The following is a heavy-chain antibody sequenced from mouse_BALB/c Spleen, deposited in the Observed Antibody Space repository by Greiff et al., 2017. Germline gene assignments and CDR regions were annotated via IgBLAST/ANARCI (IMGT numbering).Heavy chain of an antibody. V-gene: IGHV5-6-4*01. CDR1: GFSFSSYT. Sequence: EVLGVESGGGLVKPGGSLKLSCAASGFSFSSYTMSWVRQTPEKRLEWVATISSGGSYTYYPDSVKGRFTISRDNAKNTLYLQMSSLKSEDTAMYYCTRDRHYCGSSPKAMDYWGQGTAGTGST. CDR2: ISSGGSYT. CDR3: TRDRHYCGSSPKAMDY. J-gene: IGHJ4*01. D-gene: IGHD1-1*01.